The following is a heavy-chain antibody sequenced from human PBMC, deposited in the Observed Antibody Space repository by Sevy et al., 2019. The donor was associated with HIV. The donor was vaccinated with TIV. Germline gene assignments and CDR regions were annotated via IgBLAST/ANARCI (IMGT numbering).Heavy chain of an antibody. Sequence: SETLSLTCTVSGGSISSSSYYWGWIRQPPGKGLEWIGTIYYSGNTYYNPSLKSRVAISVDTSKNQFSLKLSSVTAADTAVYDCARHGRVGILYYWGQGTLVTVSS. CDR3: ARHGRVGILYY. CDR1: GGSISSSSYY. CDR2: IYYSGNT. D-gene: IGHD1-26*01. V-gene: IGHV4-39*01. J-gene: IGHJ4*02.